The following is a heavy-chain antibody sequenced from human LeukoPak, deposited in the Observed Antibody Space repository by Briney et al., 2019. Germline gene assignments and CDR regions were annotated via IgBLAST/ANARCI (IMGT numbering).Heavy chain of an antibody. CDR3: ARRHSSGWFYY. CDR2: IYRSGST. Sequence: SETLSLTCIVSGDSITRTNYYWAWIRQPPGRGLEWIGNIYRSGSTSYNPSLKSRVTISVDTSKNQFSLKVNSVAAADTAVYYCARRHSSGWFYYWGQGTLVTVSS. V-gene: IGHV4-39*07. CDR1: GDSITRTNYY. D-gene: IGHD6-19*01. J-gene: IGHJ4*02.